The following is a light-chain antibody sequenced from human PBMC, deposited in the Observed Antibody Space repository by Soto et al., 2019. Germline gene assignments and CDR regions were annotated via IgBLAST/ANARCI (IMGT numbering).Light chain of an antibody. J-gene: IGKJ5*01. CDR2: GAS. CDR1: QSVSSN. Sequence: EIVMTQSPATLSVSPGERATLSCRASQSVSSNLAWYQQKPGQAPRLLIYGASTRATGIPDRFSGSGSGTEFTLSISSLQSEDFAVYYCQQYKSWPPITFGQGTRLEMK. CDR3: QQYKSWPPIT. V-gene: IGKV3-15*01.